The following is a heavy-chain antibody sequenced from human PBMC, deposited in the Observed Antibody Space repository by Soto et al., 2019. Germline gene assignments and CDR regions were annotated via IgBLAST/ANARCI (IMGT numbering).Heavy chain of an antibody. D-gene: IGHD2-15*01. V-gene: IGHV3-74*01. Sequence: EVQLVESGGGLVQPGGSLRLSCAASGFTFSNYWMHWVRQAPGKGLVWVSRIDSDGSRITYADFVKGRFTISRDNAKNKVHLQMKSLTAEEAAVYYCVRTGLVVAVATRADFWGEGTLVTVSS. CDR1: GFTFSNYW. CDR2: IDSDGSRI. CDR3: VRTGLVVAVATRADF. J-gene: IGHJ4*02.